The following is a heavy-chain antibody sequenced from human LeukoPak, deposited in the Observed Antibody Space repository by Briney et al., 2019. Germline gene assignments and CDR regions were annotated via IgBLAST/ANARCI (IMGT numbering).Heavy chain of an antibody. V-gene: IGHV4-39*07. J-gene: IGHJ5*02. CDR3: ARGTWSRTGWFDP. CDR2: MYYSGTT. CDR1: GGSISTSSSY. Sequence: SEILSLTCSVSGGSISTSSSYWGWIRQSPGQGLEWIGSMYYSGTTYYNPSLKSRVTISVATSKNQFSLKLSSVTAADTAVYYCARGTWSRTGWFDPWGQGTLVIVSS. D-gene: IGHD1-1*01.